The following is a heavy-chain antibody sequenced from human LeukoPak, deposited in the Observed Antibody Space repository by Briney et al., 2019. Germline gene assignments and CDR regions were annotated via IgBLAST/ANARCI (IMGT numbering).Heavy chain of an antibody. D-gene: IGHD5-24*01. CDR2: IKEDGTET. CDR3: AKEGRSLQTY. J-gene: IGHJ4*02. V-gene: IGHV3-7*03. Sequence: PGKSLRLSCVASGLTFSTYTMHWVRQAPGKGLEWVANIKEDGTETYYVDSVKGRFTISRDNAKNSLYLQMNSLRVEDTAVYYCAKEGRSLQTYWGQGTLVTVSS. CDR1: GLTFSTYT.